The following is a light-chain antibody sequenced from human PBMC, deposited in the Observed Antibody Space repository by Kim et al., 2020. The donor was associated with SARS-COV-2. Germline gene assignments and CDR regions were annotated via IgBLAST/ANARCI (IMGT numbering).Light chain of an antibody. V-gene: IGLV1-47*01. CDR2: NSN. Sequence: QSVLTQPPSASGTPGQRVTISCSGSSSNIGSFSVSWYQQLPGTAPKVLIYNSNERPSGVPDRFSGSKSGSSASLAIIGLRSEDEADYYCAAWDGTQSARVFGGGTQLTVL. CDR3: AAWDGTQSARV. J-gene: IGLJ3*02. CDR1: SSNIGSFS.